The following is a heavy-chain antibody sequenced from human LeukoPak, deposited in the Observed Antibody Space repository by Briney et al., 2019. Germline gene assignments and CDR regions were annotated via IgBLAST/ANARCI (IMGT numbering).Heavy chain of an antibody. D-gene: IGHD6-19*01. CDR3: ARVTRSRQGAGPGNWFDP. Sequence: ASVKVSCKASGYTFTGYYMHWVRQAPGQGLEWMGWINPNSGGTNYAQKFQGRVTMTRDTSISTAYMELSRLRSDDTAVYYCARVTRSRQGAGPGNWFDPWGQGTLVTVPS. V-gene: IGHV1-2*02. CDR1: GYTFTGYY. J-gene: IGHJ5*02. CDR2: INPNSGGT.